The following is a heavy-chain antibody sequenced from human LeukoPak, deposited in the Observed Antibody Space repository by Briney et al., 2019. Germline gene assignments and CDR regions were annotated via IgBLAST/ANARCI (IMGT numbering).Heavy chain of an antibody. Sequence: SQTLSLTCAISGYSVSSNRVAWNWVRQSPSRGLEWLGRTYYRSKWYNDYAVSVKSRITINPDTSKNQFSLQLNSVTPEDTAVYYCARDGGFVVDYWGQGTLVTVSS. CDR3: ARDGGFVVDY. CDR2: TYYRSKWYN. V-gene: IGHV6-1*01. CDR1: GYSVSSNRVA. J-gene: IGHJ4*02. D-gene: IGHD3-16*01.